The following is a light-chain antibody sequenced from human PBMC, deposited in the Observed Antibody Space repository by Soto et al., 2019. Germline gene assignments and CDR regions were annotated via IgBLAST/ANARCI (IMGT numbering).Light chain of an antibody. Sequence: DIQLTQSPSFLSASVGDRVTVTCRASQGISSYLAWYQQKPGNAPKLLIYAASTLQSGVPSRFSGSGYGTEFTLTLSSLQPEDFATYYCQQLNSYPALTFGGGTKVDIK. CDR3: QQLNSYPALT. CDR2: AAS. J-gene: IGKJ4*01. CDR1: QGISSY. V-gene: IGKV1-9*01.